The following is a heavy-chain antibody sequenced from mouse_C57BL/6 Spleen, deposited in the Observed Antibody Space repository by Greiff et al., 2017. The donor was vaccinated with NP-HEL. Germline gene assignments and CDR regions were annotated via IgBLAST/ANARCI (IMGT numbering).Heavy chain of an antibody. CDR3: ARRATVAYYFDY. D-gene: IGHD1-1*01. Sequence: QVQLKESGAELVRPGTSVKVSCKASGYAFTNYLIEWVKQRPGQGLEWIGVINPGSGGTNYNEKFKGKATLTADKSSSTAYMQLSSLTSEDSAVYFCARRATVAYYFDYWGQGTTLTVSS. CDR2: INPGSGGT. J-gene: IGHJ2*01. V-gene: IGHV1-54*01. CDR1: GYAFTNYL.